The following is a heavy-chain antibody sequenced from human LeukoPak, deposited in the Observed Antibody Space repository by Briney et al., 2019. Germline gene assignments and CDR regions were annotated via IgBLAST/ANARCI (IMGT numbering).Heavy chain of an antibody. D-gene: IGHD1-1*01. Sequence: ASVKVSCKASGYTFTGYYMHWVRQAPGQGLEWMGWINPNSGGTNYAQKFQGRVTMTRDTSISTAYMELSRLRSDDTAVYYCARVKGTHRHGTDAFDIWGQGTMVTVSS. CDR2: INPNSGGT. CDR1: GYTFTGYY. J-gene: IGHJ3*02. V-gene: IGHV1-2*02. CDR3: ARVKGTHRHGTDAFDI.